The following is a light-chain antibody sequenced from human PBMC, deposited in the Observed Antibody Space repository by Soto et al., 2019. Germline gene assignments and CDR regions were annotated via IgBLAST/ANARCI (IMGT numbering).Light chain of an antibody. CDR3: AAWDDSLNGLV. CDR1: SSNIGSNT. CDR2: TNN. J-gene: IGLJ2*01. V-gene: IGLV1-44*01. Sequence: QTVVTQPPSASGTPGQRVTISCSGSSSNIGSNTVNWYQQLPGTAPKLLIYTNNQRPSGVPDRFSGSKSGTSASLAISGLQSEDEAEYYCAAWDDSLNGLVFGGGTKVTV.